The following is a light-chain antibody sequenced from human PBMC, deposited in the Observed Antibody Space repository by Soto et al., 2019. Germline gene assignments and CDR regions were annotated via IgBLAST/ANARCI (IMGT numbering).Light chain of an antibody. CDR2: EVS. J-gene: IGLJ2*01. CDR1: SSDVGSYNL. V-gene: IGLV2-23*02. Sequence: QSALTQPASVSGSPGQSITISCTGTSSDVGSYNLVSWYQQHPGKAPKLMIYEVSKRHSGVSNHFSGSKSGNTASLTISGLQAEDEADYYCCSYAGSSTHVVFGGGTKVTVL. CDR3: CSYAGSSTHVV.